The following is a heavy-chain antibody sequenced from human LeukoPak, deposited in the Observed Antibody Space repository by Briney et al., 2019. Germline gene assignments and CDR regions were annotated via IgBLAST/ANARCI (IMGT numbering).Heavy chain of an antibody. Sequence: PGGSLRLSCAASGFTVSTVYMTWVRQAPGKGLEWVSVIYGGHTAYYADSVKDRFTISRDNPKNTLNLQMNSLRAEDTAVYYCAREIGRLGGAFDIWGQGTMVTVSS. V-gene: IGHV3-53*01. CDR2: IYGGHTA. D-gene: IGHD7-27*01. CDR3: AREIGRLGGAFDI. J-gene: IGHJ3*02. CDR1: GFTVSTVY.